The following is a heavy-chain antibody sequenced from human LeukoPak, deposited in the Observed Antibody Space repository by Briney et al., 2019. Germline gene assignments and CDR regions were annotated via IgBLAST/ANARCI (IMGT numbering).Heavy chain of an antibody. CDR2: ISSNGGST. D-gene: IGHD4-17*01. CDR3: AKDQSYGDYVHFDY. J-gene: IGHJ4*02. Sequence: QSGGSLRLFCSASGFTFSSYAMHWVRQAPGKGLEYVSAISSNGGSTYYADSVKGRFTISRDNSKNTLYLQMSSLRAEDTAVYYCAKDQSYGDYVHFDYWGQGTLVTVSS. V-gene: IGHV3-64D*06. CDR1: GFTFSSYA.